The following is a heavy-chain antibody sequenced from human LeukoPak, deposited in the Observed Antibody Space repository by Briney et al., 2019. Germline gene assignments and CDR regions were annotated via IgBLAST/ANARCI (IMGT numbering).Heavy chain of an antibody. CDR1: GFSFSDYY. V-gene: IGHV3-11*01. CDR2: INDSGDTI. CDR3: ARQNHDSSGYYSYYFDY. D-gene: IGHD3-22*01. Sequence: GGSLRLSCEASGFSFSDYYMSWIRQAPGKGLEWVAYINDSGDTIYYADSVKGRFTISRDNAKNSLYLQMTSLRAEDTAVYYCARQNHDSSGYYSYYFDYWGQGTLVTVSS. J-gene: IGHJ4*02.